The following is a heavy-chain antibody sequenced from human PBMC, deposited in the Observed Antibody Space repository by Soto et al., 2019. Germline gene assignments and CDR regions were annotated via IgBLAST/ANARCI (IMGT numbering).Heavy chain of an antibody. CDR3: SEWLTDFDY. CDR1: GFTVRNAW. J-gene: IGHJ4*02. CDR2: INAESEGGTT. D-gene: IGHD3-3*01. Sequence: EVQLVESGGGLVKPGGSLRLSCAVTGFTVRNAWMHWVRQAPGKGLEWVGRINAESEGGTTDYAAPVKGRFTISRDDSQNTLYLQMNSLKTEDTAVYYSSEWLTDFDYWGQGTLVTVSS. V-gene: IGHV3-15*07.